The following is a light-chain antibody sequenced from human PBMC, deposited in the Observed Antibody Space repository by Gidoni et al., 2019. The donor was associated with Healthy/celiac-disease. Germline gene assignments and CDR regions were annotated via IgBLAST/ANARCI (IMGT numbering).Light chain of an antibody. CDR1: SGSIASNY. Sequence: NFMLTQPHSVSESPGTTVTISCTRSSGSIASNYVQWYQQRPGSAPTTVIYEDNQRPSWVPDRFSGSIDSSSNSASLTISGLKTEDEADYYCQSYDSSNRGVVFGGGTKLTVL. V-gene: IGLV6-57*04. J-gene: IGLJ2*01. CDR3: QSYDSSNRGVV. CDR2: EDN.